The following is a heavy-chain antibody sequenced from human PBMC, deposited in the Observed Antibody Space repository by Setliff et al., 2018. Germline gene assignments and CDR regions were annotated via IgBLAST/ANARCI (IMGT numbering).Heavy chain of an antibody. V-gene: IGHV4-39*07. CDR3: ARYDSSGYSENYYFDY. CDR1: GGSISTTDYY. J-gene: IGHJ4*02. CDR2: VYYSGNT. D-gene: IGHD3-22*01. Sequence: ASETLSLTCTVSGGSISTTDYYWGWIRQPPGKGLEWIGCVYYSGNTYYSPSLKSRVTMFVDTSKNQFSLMLYSVTAADTAIYYCARYDSSGYSENYYFDYWGQGTLVTVS.